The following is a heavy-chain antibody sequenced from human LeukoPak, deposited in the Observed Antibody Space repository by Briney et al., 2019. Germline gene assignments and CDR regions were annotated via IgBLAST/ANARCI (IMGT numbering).Heavy chain of an antibody. J-gene: IGHJ6*02. CDR1: GFTVSSNY. V-gene: IGHV4-59*02. CDR2: IYYSGST. Sequence: GSLRLSCAASGFTVSSNYMSWVRQAPGKGLEWIGYIYYSGSTNYNPSLKSRVTISVDTSKNQFSLELSSVTAADTAVYYCARTYYDIAGYYYGMDVWGQGTTVTVSS. CDR3: ARTYYDIAGYYYGMDV. D-gene: IGHD3-9*01.